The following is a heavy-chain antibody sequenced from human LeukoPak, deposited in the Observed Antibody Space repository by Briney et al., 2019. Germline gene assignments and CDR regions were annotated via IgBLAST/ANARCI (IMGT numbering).Heavy chain of an antibody. Sequence: SETLSLTCTVSGGSISSSYWSWIRQPPAKGLEWIGYIYYSGSTNYNPSLKSRVTISVDTSKKQFSLKLTSVTAADTAVYFCARLLDPLGFCAGGSCYLDNWGRGTLVTVSS. CDR1: GGSISSSY. CDR3: ARLLDPLGFCAGGSCYLDN. V-gene: IGHV4-59*01. CDR2: IYYSGST. D-gene: IGHD2-8*02. J-gene: IGHJ4*02.